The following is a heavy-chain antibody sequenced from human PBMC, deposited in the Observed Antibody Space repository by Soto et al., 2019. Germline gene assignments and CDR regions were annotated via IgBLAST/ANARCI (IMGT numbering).Heavy chain of an antibody. V-gene: IGHV5-51*01. D-gene: IGHD1-26*01. CDR2: IYPDDSDS. CDR1: GYSFTGYW. J-gene: IGHJ6*02. Sequence: GESLKISCQASGYSFTGYWIGWVRQMPEKGLEWMGIIYPDDSDSRYSPSFQGQVTISTDKSIKTAYLQWRSLKASDTAMYYCARVRARQGSRSNDYYYYGLDVWGQGTTVTVSS. CDR3: ARVRARQGSRSNDYYYYGLDV.